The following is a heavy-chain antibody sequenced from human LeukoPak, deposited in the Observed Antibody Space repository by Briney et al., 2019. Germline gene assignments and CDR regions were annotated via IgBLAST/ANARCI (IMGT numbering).Heavy chain of an antibody. D-gene: IGHD6-13*01. J-gene: IGHJ4*02. CDR2: IWYDGSNK. V-gene: IGHV3-33*01. CDR3: ARDAPSPGAAHSSSYYFDY. CDR1: GFTFSSYG. Sequence: GGSLRLSCAASGFTFSSYGMHWVRQAPGKGLEWVAVIWYDGSNKYYADSVKGRFTISRDNSKNTLLLQMNSLRIEDTAEYYCARDAPSPGAAHSSSYYFDYWGQGALVTVSS.